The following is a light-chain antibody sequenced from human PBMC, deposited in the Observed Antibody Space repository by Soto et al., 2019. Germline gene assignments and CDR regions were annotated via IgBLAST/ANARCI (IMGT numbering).Light chain of an antibody. CDR3: QHLHSFPLT. Sequence: AIQLTQSPSSLSASVGDRVTITCRASQGISSALAWYQQKPGKAPKLLIYDASSLESGVPSRFSGSGSGTDFTLTISSLQPEDFATYCCQHLHSFPLTFCGGINVDIK. CDR2: DAS. J-gene: IGKJ4*01. CDR1: QGISSA. V-gene: IGKV1-13*02.